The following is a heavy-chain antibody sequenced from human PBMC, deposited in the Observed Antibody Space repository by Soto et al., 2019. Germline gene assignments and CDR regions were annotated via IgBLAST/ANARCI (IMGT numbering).Heavy chain of an antibody. CDR1: GFAFSSYA. D-gene: IGHD3-22*01. V-gene: IGHV3-23*01. CDR3: EKDQEVVVITAFDT. CDR2: ISGSGGST. Sequence: GGSLRLSCAASGFAFSSYAMSWVRQAPGKGLEWVSAISGSGGSTYYADSVKGRLTISRDNSKHTLYLQMNSLRAVDKAVYYCEKDQEVVVITAFDTWGQGTLVTVSS. J-gene: IGHJ3*02.